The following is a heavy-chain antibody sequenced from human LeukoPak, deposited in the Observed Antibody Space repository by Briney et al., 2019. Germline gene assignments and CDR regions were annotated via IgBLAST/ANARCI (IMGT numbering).Heavy chain of an antibody. D-gene: IGHD4-17*01. CDR2: IYPGDSET. CDR3: ARFLYGDYSHYFDY. V-gene: IGHV5-51*01. CDR1: GYNFPNYW. J-gene: IGHJ4*02. Sequence: LGESLQISCQGSGYNFPNYWIGWVRQMPGKGLEWMGIIYPGDSETRYRPSFQGLVTISADKSISAAYLQWSSLKASDTAMYYCARFLYGDYSHYFDYWGQGTLVTVSS.